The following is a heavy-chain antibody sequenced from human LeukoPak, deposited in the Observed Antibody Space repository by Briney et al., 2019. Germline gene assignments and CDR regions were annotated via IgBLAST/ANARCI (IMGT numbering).Heavy chain of an antibody. CDR2: ISYDGSNK. J-gene: IGHJ6*02. CDR1: GFTFSSYG. D-gene: IGHD1-26*01. CDR3: AKDLVGATPQGMDV. Sequence: GGSLRLSCAASGFTFSSYGMHWVRQAPGKGLEWVAVISYDGSNKYYADSVKGRFTISRDNSKNTLYLQMNSLRAEDTAVYYCAKDLVGATPQGMDVWGQGTTVTVSS. V-gene: IGHV3-30*18.